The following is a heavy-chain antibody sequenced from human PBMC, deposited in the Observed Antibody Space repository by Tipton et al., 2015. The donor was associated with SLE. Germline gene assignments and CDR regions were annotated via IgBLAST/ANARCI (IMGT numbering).Heavy chain of an antibody. D-gene: IGHD6-13*01. CDR1: GGSFSGYY. CDR3: ATLEAGTGGY. V-gene: IGHV4-34*01. J-gene: IGHJ4*02. Sequence: GLVKPSETLSLTCAVYGGSFSGYYWSWIRQPPGKGLEWIGEINHSGSTNYNPSLESRVTLSVDTSKNQLSLNLTSVTAADTAVYYCATLEAGTGGYWGQGTLVTVSS. CDR2: INHSGST.